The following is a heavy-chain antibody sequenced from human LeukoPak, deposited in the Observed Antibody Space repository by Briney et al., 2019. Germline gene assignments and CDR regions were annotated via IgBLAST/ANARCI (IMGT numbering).Heavy chain of an antibody. CDR1: GFTFSSYG. CDR2: ISYDGSNK. V-gene: IGHV3-30*18. J-gene: IGHJ6*03. CDR3: AKDGGWFGDYVGYYYYMDV. Sequence: GRSLRLSCAASGFTFSSYGMHWVRQAPGKGLEWVAVISYDGSNKYYADSVKGRFTISRDNSKNTLYLQMNSLRAEDTCVYYCAKDGGWFGDYVGYYYYMDVWGKGTTVTVSS. D-gene: IGHD4-17*01.